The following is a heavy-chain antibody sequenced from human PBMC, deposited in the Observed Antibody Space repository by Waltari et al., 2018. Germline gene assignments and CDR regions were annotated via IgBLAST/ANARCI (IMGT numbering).Heavy chain of an antibody. CDR3: AREIMF. D-gene: IGHD3-10*02. CDR2: INQGGSEK. Sequence: EVQLVQSGGGLVQPGESLRLSCAASGFTFRHFWMNWVRQVPGRGLEWVASINQGGSEKFYLDSVKGRFTVSRDNTKNSLYLQMNSLRDEDSALYYCAREIMFGGQGTLVTVSS. CDR1: GFTFRHFW. J-gene: IGHJ4*02. V-gene: IGHV3-7*01.